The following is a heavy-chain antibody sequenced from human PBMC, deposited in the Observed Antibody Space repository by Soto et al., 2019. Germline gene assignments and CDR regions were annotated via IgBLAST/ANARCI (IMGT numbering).Heavy chain of an antibody. J-gene: IGHJ5*02. CDR3: ARHKSGSDWLDP. V-gene: IGHV4-39*01. D-gene: IGHD2-15*01. Sequence: SETLSLTCTVSGGSISGISYCWGWIRQPPGKGLQWIGCMFYSGATYYNPSLKNRVTLSVDTSNNEFSLKLVSVTAPDTAVYYCARHKSGSDWLDPWGQGTLVTVSS. CDR1: GGSISGISYC. CDR2: MFYSGAT.